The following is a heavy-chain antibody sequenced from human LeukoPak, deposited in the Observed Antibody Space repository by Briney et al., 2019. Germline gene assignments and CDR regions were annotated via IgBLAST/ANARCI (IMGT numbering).Heavy chain of an antibody. J-gene: IGHJ6*02. CDR2: IYHSGST. V-gene: IGHV4-38-2*02. CDR1: GYSISSGYY. CDR3: ARRITMVRATYYYYGMDV. D-gene: IGHD3-10*01. Sequence: ETLSLTCTVSGYSISSGYYWGWIRQPPGKGLEWIGSIYHSGSTYYNPSLKSRVTISVDTSKNQFSLKLSSVTAADTAVYYCARRITMVRATYYYYGMDVWGQGTTVTVSS.